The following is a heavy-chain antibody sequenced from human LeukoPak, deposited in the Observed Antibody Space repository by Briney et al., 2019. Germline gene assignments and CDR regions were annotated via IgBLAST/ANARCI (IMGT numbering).Heavy chain of an antibody. CDR2: ISAYNGNT. CDR3: AKGSSGWTPDAFDI. J-gene: IGHJ3*02. CDR1: GYTFTMNG. V-gene: IGHV1-18*01. D-gene: IGHD6-19*01. Sequence: ASVKVSCKASGYTFTMNGISWVRQAPGQGLEWMGWISAYNGNTNYAQKLQGRVTMTTDTSTSTAYMELRSLRSDDTAVYYCAKGSSGWTPDAFDIWGQGTMVTVSS.